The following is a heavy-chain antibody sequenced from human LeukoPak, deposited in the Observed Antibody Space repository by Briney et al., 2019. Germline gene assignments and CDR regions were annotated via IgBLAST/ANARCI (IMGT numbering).Heavy chain of an antibody. V-gene: IGHV3-7*01. CDR3: ARSSPSTMVRGVIIRNYYYYGMDV. CDR1: GFTFSSYW. J-gene: IGHJ6*02. Sequence: GGSLRLSCAASGFTFSSYWMSWVRRAPGKGLEWVANIKQDGSEKYYVDSVKGRFTISRDNAKNSLYLQMNSLRAEDTAVYYCARSSPSTMVRGVIIRNYYYYGMDVWGQGTTVTVSS. CDR2: IKQDGSEK. D-gene: IGHD3-10*01.